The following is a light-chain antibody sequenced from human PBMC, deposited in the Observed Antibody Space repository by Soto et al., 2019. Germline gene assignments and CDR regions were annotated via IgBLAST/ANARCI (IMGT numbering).Light chain of an antibody. J-gene: IGKJ1*01. V-gene: IGKV3-15*01. Sequence: EIVMTQSAATVSVSPGERATLSCRASQSVNTNLAWYQQKPGQAPRLLIYGASTRATGIPARFSGSGSGTEFTLTINSLQSEDFAIYYCQQYNNWPGTFGQGTKVDIK. CDR2: GAS. CDR1: QSVNTN. CDR3: QQYNNWPGT.